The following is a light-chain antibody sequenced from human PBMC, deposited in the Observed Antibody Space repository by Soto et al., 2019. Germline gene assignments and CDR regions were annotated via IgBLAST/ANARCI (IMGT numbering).Light chain of an antibody. Sequence: DIVLTQSPGTLSLSPGGRATLSCRASQVIASSHLAWHQQKPGQAPRLLIFDTSRRATGIPDRFSGSGSETDFTLTINRLEPEDFAVYYCQQYTKSITFGQGTRLEI. J-gene: IGKJ5*01. V-gene: IGKV3-20*01. CDR1: QVIASSH. CDR2: DTS. CDR3: QQYTKSIT.